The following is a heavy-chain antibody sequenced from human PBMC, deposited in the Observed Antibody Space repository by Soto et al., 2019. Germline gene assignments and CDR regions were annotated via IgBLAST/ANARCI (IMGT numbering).Heavy chain of an antibody. D-gene: IGHD3-10*01. V-gene: IGHV1-18*01. Sequence: ASVKVSCKASGYTFTSYGISWVRQAPGQGLEWMGWISAYNGNTNYAQKLQGRVTMTTDTSTSTAYMELRSLRSDDTAVYYCARDPVLLWFGELSKKPYYYMDVWGKGTTVTVSS. CDR1: GYTFTSYG. CDR2: ISAYNGNT. CDR3: ARDPVLLWFGELSKKPYYYMDV. J-gene: IGHJ6*03.